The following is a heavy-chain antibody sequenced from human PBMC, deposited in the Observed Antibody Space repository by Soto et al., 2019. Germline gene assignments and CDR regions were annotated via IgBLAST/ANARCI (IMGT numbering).Heavy chain of an antibody. J-gene: IGHJ4*02. V-gene: IGHV3-30*18. Sequence: PVGSLRLSCAASGFIFNKSAIHWVRQAPGKGLEWVAFISDDGLNKFYADSVKGRFTISRDNSKNTIYLQMNSLRAEDTAVYYCAKVPEEVLLLVALDYWGQGTLVTVSS. CDR1: GFIFNKSA. D-gene: IGHD2-8*02. CDR3: AKVPEEVLLLVALDY. CDR2: ISDDGLNK.